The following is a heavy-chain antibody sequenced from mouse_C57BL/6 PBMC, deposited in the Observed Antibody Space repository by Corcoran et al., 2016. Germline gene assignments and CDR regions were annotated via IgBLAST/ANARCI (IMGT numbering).Heavy chain of an antibody. CDR2: IYPGSGNT. J-gene: IGHJ4*01. Sequence: QVQLKQFGAELVRPGASVKLSCKASGYTFTDYYINWVKQRPGQGLEWIARIYPGSGNTYYNEKFKGKATLTAEKSSSTAYMQLSSLTSEDSAVYFCARGDGSYYAMDYWGQGTSVTVSS. V-gene: IGHV1-76*01. D-gene: IGHD1-1*02. CDR1: GYTFTDYY. CDR3: ARGDGSYYAMDY.